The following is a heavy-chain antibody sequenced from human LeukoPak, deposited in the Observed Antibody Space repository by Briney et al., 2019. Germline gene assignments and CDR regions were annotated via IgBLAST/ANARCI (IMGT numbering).Heavy chain of an antibody. CDR2: ICSSSSYT. CDR1: GFTFSDYY. D-gene: IGHD1-26*01. V-gene: IGHV3-11*05. Sequence: KPGGSLTLSCTASGFTFSDYYMSWIRQPPGKGLEWVSYICSSSSYTNYADSVKGRFTISRDNAKSSLYLQMNSLRAEDSAVYYCARDSVVSRSYFTWGQGTLVTVSS. J-gene: IGHJ4*02. CDR3: ARDSVVSRSYFT.